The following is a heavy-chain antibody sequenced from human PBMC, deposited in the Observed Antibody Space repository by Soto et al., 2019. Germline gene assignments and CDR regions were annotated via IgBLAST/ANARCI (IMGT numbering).Heavy chain of an antibody. Sequence: ASVKVSCKASGYTFTSYDINWVRQAIGQGLEWMGWMNPNSGNTGYAQKFQGRVTMTRNTSISTAYMELSSLRSEDTAVYYCARESSCSSTSCYSNWFDPWGQGTLVTVSS. J-gene: IGHJ5*02. CDR3: ARESSCSSTSCYSNWFDP. CDR1: GYTFTSYD. D-gene: IGHD2-2*01. CDR2: MNPNSGNT. V-gene: IGHV1-8*01.